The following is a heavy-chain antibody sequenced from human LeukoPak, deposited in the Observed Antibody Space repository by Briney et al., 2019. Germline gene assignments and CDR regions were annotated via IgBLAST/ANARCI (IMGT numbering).Heavy chain of an antibody. CDR1: GFTFSSYG. Sequence: GGSLRLSCAASGFTFSSYGMHWVRQAPGKGLEWVAVIWYSGSNKYYADSVKGRFTISRDNSKNTLSLQMNSLRAEDTAVYYCAKDATVTTSGSYFDYWGQGTLVTVSS. D-gene: IGHD4-17*01. CDR3: AKDATVTTSGSYFDY. CDR2: IWYSGSNK. V-gene: IGHV3-33*06. J-gene: IGHJ4*02.